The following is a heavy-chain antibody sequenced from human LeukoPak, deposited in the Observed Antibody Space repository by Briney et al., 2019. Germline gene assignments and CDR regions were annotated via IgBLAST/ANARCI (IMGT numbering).Heavy chain of an antibody. Sequence: RTGGSLGLSCAASGFTFDDYGMSWVRQAPGKGLEWVSGINWNGGSTGYADSVKGRFTISRDNAKNSLYLQMNSLRAEDTAVYYCAELGITMIGGVWGKGTTVTISS. J-gene: IGHJ6*04. D-gene: IGHD3-10*02. CDR3: AELGITMIGGV. CDR2: INWNGGST. V-gene: IGHV3-20*04. CDR1: GFTFDDYG.